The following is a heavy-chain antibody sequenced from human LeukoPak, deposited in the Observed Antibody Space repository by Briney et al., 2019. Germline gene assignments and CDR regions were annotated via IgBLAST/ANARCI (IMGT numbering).Heavy chain of an antibody. J-gene: IGHJ4*02. Sequence: PSETLSLTCTVSGGSISSYYWSWIRRPAGKGLEWIGRIYTSGSTNYNPSLKSRVTMSVDTSKNQFSLKLSSVTAADTAVYYCARDLLRGSYEERGYFDYWGQGTLVTVSS. V-gene: IGHV4-4*07. CDR3: ARDLLRGSYEERGYFDY. D-gene: IGHD1-26*01. CDR1: GGSISSYY. CDR2: IYTSGST.